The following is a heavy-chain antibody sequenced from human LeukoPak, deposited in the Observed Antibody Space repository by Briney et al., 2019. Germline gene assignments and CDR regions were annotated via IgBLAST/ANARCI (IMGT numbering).Heavy chain of an antibody. CDR1: GGSISSYY. CDR2: IYYSGST. Sequence: SETLSLTCTVSGGSISSYYWSWIRQPPGKGLEWIGYIYYSGSTNYNPPLKSRVTISVDTSKNQFSLKLSSVTAADTAVCYCATRKGYGGNSRDYWGQGTLVTVSS. V-gene: IGHV4-59*08. J-gene: IGHJ4*02. CDR3: ATRKGYGGNSRDY. D-gene: IGHD4-23*01.